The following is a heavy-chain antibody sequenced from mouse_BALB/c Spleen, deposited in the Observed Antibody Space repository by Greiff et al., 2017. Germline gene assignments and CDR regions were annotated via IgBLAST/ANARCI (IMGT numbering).Heavy chain of an antibody. CDR2: IDPENGDT. Sequence: VQLKQSGAELVRPGASVKLSCTASGFNLTDYDMHWVKQRPEQGLEWIGWIDPENGDTEYAPKFKGKATMTADKSSNTAYLKLSSLTSADTAFYYWESWYDWFAYWGQGTLVTVSA. CDR1: GFNLTDYD. CDR3: ESWYDWFAY. V-gene: IGHV14-4*02. J-gene: IGHJ3*01. D-gene: IGHD2-14*01.